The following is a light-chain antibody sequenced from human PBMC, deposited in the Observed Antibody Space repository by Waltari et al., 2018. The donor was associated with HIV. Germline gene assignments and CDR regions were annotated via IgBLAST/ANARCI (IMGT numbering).Light chain of an antibody. Sequence: QSVLTQPPSVSGAPGQRVTSSCTGSSSNIGARYDVHWYQQLPGTAPKLLIYGNNNRPSGVPDRFSGSKSGTSASLAITGLQSEDEADYYCQSYDSSLSGYVFGTGTKVTVL. CDR1: SSNIGARYD. CDR2: GNN. CDR3: QSYDSSLSGYV. J-gene: IGLJ1*01. V-gene: IGLV1-40*01.